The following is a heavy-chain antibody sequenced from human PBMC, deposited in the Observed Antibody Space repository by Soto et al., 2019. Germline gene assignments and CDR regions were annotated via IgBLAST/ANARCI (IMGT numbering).Heavy chain of an antibody. D-gene: IGHD6-19*01. Sequence: SETLSLTCTVSGGSISSSSYYWGWIRQPPGKGLEWIGSIYYSGSTYYNPSLKSRVTISVDTSKNQFSLKLSSVTAADTAVYYCARRTYRASAQWLPLFDYWGQGTLVTVSS. J-gene: IGHJ4*02. V-gene: IGHV4-39*01. CDR3: ARRTYRASAQWLPLFDY. CDR1: GGSISSSSYY. CDR2: IYYSGST.